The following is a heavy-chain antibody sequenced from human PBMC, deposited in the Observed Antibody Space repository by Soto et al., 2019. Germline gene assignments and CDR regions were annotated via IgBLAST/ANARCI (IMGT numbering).Heavy chain of an antibody. CDR2: INTDGSVA. D-gene: IGHD2-21*01. J-gene: IGHJ4*02. Sequence: EVQLVESGGGLVQPGESLRLSCAASGLTFRSYWMHWVRQAPGKGLVWFSRINTDGSVAMYVDSVKGRFTISRDNAKNTLFLHMNSLRAEDTAVYYCVRDMQLWRLDSWGQGPLVTVSS. CDR1: GLTFRSYW. CDR3: VRDMQLWRLDS. V-gene: IGHV3-74*03.